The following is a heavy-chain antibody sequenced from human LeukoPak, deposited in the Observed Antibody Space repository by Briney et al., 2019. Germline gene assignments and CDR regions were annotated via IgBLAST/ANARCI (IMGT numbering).Heavy chain of an antibody. CDR3: AKISSNYDILTGSPPYFDY. CDR1: GFTFSSYG. J-gene: IGHJ4*02. CDR2: ISYDGSNK. V-gene: IGHV3-30*18. D-gene: IGHD3-9*01. Sequence: PGGSLRLSCAASGFTFSSYGMHWVRQAPGKGLEWVAVISYDGSNKYYADSVKGRFTISRDNSKNTLYLQMNSLRAEDTAVYYCAKISSNYDILTGSPPYFDYWGQGTLVTVSS.